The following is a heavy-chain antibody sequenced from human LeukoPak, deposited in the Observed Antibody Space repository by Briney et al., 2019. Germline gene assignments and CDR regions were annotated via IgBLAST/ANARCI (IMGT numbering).Heavy chain of an antibody. D-gene: IGHD5-18*01. Sequence: ASVKISCKASGYTFTSYGISWVRQAPGQGLEWMGWISAYNGNTNYAQKLQGRVTMTTDTSTSTAYMELRSLRSDDTAVYYCARVRGIIQLGQIRLDYWGQGTLVTVSS. CDR2: ISAYNGNT. CDR1: GYTFTSYG. CDR3: ARVRGIIQLGQIRLDY. J-gene: IGHJ4*02. V-gene: IGHV1-18*01.